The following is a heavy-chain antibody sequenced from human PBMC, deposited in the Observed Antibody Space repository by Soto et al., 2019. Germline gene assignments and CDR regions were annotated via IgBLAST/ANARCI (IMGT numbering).Heavy chain of an antibody. Sequence: ASVKVSCKASGHTFTSYYMHWVRQAPEQGPEWMGELGPESGATRYAQKFQGSGTMSMEPSITTVCMESNNLRPDDAAIYSCGRGRSGQIVVFYWGQGTPVTVSS. D-gene: IGHD1-26*01. CDR1: GHTFTSYY. V-gene: IGHV1-2*02. CDR2: LGPESGAT. J-gene: IGHJ4*02. CDR3: GRGRSGQIVVFY.